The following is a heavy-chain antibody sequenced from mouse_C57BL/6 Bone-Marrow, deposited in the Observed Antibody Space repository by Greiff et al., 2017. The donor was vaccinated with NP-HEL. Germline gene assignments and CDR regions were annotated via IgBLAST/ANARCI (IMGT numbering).Heavy chain of an antibody. D-gene: IGHD2-4*01. CDR1: GFSLTSYA. J-gene: IGHJ1*03. V-gene: IGHV2-9-1*01. CDR2: IWTGGGT. Sequence: VNLVESGPGLAAPSQSLSITCTVSGFSLTSYAISWVRQPPGKGLEWLGVIWTGGGTNYNSALKSRLSISKDNSKSQVFLKMNSLQTDDTARYYCARKAMYDYDDWYFDVWGTGTTVTVSS. CDR3: ARKAMYDYDDWYFDV.